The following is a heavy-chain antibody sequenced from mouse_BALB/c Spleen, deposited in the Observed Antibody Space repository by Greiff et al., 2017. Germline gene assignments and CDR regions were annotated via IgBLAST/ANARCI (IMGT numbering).Heavy chain of an antibody. V-gene: IGHV1S81*02. Sequence: VKLQESGAELVKPGASVKLSCKASGYTFTSYYMYWVKQRPGQGLEWIGEINPSNGGTNFNEKFKSKATLTVDKSSSTAYMQLSSLTSEDSAVYYCARLTTATSWFAYWGQGTLVTVSA. J-gene: IGHJ3*01. D-gene: IGHD1-2*01. CDR1: GYTFTSYY. CDR3: ARLTTATSWFAY. CDR2: INPSNGGT.